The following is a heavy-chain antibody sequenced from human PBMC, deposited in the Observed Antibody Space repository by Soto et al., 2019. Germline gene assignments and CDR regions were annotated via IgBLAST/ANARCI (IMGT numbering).Heavy chain of an antibody. Sequence: GASLRLSFAASDFTSRSYGMNWVRQVPGKGLEWVAVIWYDGSNKYYADSVKGRFTISRDNSKNTLYLQMNSLRAEDTAVYYCARTRWELPVTIDAFDIGGQGT. CDR2: IWYDGSNK. CDR1: DFTSRSYG. J-gene: IGHJ3*02. CDR3: ARTRWELPVTIDAFDI. V-gene: IGHV3-33*01. D-gene: IGHD1-26*01.